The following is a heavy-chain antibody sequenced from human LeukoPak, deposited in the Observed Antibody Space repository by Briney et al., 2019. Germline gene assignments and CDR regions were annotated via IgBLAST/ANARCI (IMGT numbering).Heavy chain of an antibody. CDR1: GFTSRASA. Sequence: GGSLWLSCEASGFTSRASAMTWVRQAPGKGLEWVSPIGSDNKPHYSEPVKGRFAISRDNSKNTLFLQLNSLRAEDTALYYCARDLHYYAAMDVWGQGTTVTVSS. D-gene: IGHD3-10*01. V-gene: IGHV3-23*01. CDR2: IGSDNKP. J-gene: IGHJ6*02. CDR3: ARDLHYYAAMDV.